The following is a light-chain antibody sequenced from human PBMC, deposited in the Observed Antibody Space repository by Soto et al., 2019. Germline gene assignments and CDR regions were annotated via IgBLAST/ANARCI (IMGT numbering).Light chain of an antibody. J-gene: IGKJ1*01. CDR2: RTS. CDR3: QQYNNWPRT. Sequence: EIVMTQSPSTLSVPPGERAPLSCRASQSISSNLAWYQQKPGQAPRLLMFRTSSRATGFPARFSGSGSGTEFTLTINSLQSEDFAVYYCQQYNNWPRTFGQGTKVDIK. V-gene: IGKV3-15*01. CDR1: QSISSN.